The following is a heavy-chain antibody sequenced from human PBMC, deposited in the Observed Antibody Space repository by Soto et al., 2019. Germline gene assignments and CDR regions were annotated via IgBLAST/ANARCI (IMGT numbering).Heavy chain of an antibody. CDR1: WFTFSTFW. V-gene: IGHV3-74*01. CDR2: LNSDGTIT. J-gene: IGHJ6*02. Sequence: VGSLRLSCAASWFTFSTFWMHWVRQVPGKGLVWVSRLNSDGTITNYADSVKGRFTIFRDNAMNTVYLQMNSLRAEDTAIYYCVRDGYPAWVYGVDVWGQGTTVTVSS. CDR3: VRDGYPAWVYGVDV. D-gene: IGHD2-2*03.